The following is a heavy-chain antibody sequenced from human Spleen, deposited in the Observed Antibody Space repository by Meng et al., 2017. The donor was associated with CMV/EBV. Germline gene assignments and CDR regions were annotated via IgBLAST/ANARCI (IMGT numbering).Heavy chain of an antibody. D-gene: IGHD1-1*01. Sequence: SETLSLTCTVSGVSISSYYWTWIRQAPGKGLEWIGYVYYSGSTNYNPSLKSRVTISVDTSKNQSSLRLSSVTTADTAVYFCARFSATGAYYYGMDVWGQGTTVTVSS. CDR3: ARFSATGAYYYGMDV. CDR2: VYYSGST. V-gene: IGHV4-59*01. J-gene: IGHJ6*02. CDR1: GVSISSYY.